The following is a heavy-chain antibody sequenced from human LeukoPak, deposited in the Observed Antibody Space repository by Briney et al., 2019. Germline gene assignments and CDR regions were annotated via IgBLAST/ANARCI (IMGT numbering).Heavy chain of an antibody. CDR1: GDSISSGNY. V-gene: IGHV4-38-2*02. CDR3: ARDAGGSYYTL. D-gene: IGHD1-26*01. CDR2: IFHTGST. Sequence: PSETLSLTCTVSGDSISSGNYWGWIRQPPGKGLEWIGSIFHTGSTYFNLSLKSRVTISVDTSKNQFSLRLSSVTAADTAVYYCARDAGGSYYTLWGQGTLVTVSS. J-gene: IGHJ4*02.